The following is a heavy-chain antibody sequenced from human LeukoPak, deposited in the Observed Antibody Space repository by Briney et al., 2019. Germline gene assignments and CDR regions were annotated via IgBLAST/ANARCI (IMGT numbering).Heavy chain of an antibody. CDR2: INPSGGGT. D-gene: IGHD3-22*01. J-gene: IGHJ5*02. CDR1: GYTFTSYY. Sequence: ASVKVSCKASGYTFTSYYFHWVRQTPGQGLEWMGIINPSGGGTNYAQKFQGRVTMTRDTSISTAYMELSRLRSDDTAVYYCATYYYDSSGWGNWFDPWGQGTLVTVSS. V-gene: IGHV1-46*01. CDR3: ATYYYDSSGWGNWFDP.